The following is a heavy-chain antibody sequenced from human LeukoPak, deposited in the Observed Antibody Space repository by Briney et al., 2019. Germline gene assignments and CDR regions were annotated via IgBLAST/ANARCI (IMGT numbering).Heavy chain of an antibody. J-gene: IGHJ4*02. CDR1: GGSISSSTYF. D-gene: IGHD3-10*01. Sequence: SETLSLTCTVSGGSISSSTYFWGWIRQPPGKGLEWIGYISYSGSTNYNPSLKSRVVISVDTSKNQFSLKLTSVTAADTAVYYCARIRYGSGSYALTFFDYWGQGTLVTVSS. CDR2: ISYSGST. V-gene: IGHV4-61*05. CDR3: ARIRYGSGSYALTFFDY.